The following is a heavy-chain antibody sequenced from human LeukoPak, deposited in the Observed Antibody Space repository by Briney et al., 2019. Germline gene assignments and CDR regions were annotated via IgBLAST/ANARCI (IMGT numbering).Heavy chain of an antibody. J-gene: IGHJ4*02. Sequence: GSSVKVSCKASGGTFSSYAISWVRQAPGQGLEWMGRIIPILGIANYAQKFQGRVTITADKSTSTAYMELSSLRSEDTAAYYCARDRGIAAAVGYWGQGTLVTVSS. D-gene: IGHD6-13*01. CDR3: ARDRGIAAAVGY. CDR2: IIPILGIA. V-gene: IGHV1-69*04. CDR1: GGTFSSYA.